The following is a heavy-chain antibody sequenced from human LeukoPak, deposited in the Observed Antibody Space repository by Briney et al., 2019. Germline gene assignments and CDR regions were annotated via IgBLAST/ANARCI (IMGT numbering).Heavy chain of an antibody. CDR1: GGSVSNYY. Sequence: SETLSLTCSVSGGSVSNYYWSWIRQPPGKGLEWIGYVYYTESTNYNPSLKSRVTMFEDKSKNQFSLRLYSATVADTAVYYCARHFAYSSSSYFDYWGQGSLVTVSS. CDR3: ARHFAYSSSSYFDY. V-gene: IGHV4-59*08. J-gene: IGHJ4*02. CDR2: VYYTEST. D-gene: IGHD6-6*01.